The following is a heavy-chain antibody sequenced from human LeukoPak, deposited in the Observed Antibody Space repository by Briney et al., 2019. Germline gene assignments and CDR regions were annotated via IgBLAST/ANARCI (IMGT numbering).Heavy chain of an antibody. D-gene: IGHD3-10*01. CDR1: GFTFSSYS. Sequence: GGSLRLSCAASGFTFSSYSMTWVRQAPGKGLEWVSGTIGSGGSTYYADSVKGRFTISRDNSKNTLFLQMNSLRAEDTAVYYCAKYYYGSGRSNSYGMDVWGQGTTVTVSS. CDR2: TIGSGGST. CDR3: AKYYYGSGRSNSYGMDV. J-gene: IGHJ6*02. V-gene: IGHV3-23*01.